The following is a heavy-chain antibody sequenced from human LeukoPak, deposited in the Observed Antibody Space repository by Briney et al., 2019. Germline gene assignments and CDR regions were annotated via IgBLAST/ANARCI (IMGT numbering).Heavy chain of an antibody. Sequence: PGGSLRLSCAPSGFTFSGYSTHSVRQASGKGLEWVGRIRNKANSYATAYAASVKGRFTISRDDSKNTAYLQMNSLKTEDTAVYYCTSVETTGKDPNVDYWGQGTLVTVSS. D-gene: IGHD1-1*01. J-gene: IGHJ4*02. CDR2: IRNKANSYAT. CDR1: GFTFSGYS. V-gene: IGHV3-73*01. CDR3: TSVETTGKDPNVDY.